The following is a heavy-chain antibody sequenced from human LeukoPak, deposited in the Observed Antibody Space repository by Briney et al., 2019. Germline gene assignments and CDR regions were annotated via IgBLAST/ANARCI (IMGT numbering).Heavy chain of an antibody. D-gene: IGHD3-3*01. CDR2: IYYSGST. Sequence: PSETLSLTCTVSGGSISSGGYYWRWIRQHPGKGLEWIGYIYYSGSTYYDPSLKSRVTISVDTSKNQFSLKLSSVTAADTAVYYCARGKGVVIISNWFDPWGQGTLVTVSS. CDR3: ARGKGVVIISNWFDP. CDR1: GGSISSGGYY. J-gene: IGHJ5*02. V-gene: IGHV4-31*03.